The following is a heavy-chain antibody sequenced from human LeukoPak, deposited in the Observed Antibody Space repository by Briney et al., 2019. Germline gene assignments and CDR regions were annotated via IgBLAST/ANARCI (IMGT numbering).Heavy chain of an antibody. CDR1: GFTFSDYY. CDR2: ISSSGSTI. CDR3: ARDLDVRSSSCYDY. Sequence: PGGSLRLSCAASGFTFSDYYMSWIRQAPGKGLEGVSYISSSGSTIYYADSVKGRFTISRDNAKNSLYLQMNSLRAEDTAVYYCARDLDVRSSSCYDYWGQGTLVTVSS. J-gene: IGHJ4*02. D-gene: IGHD6-13*01. V-gene: IGHV3-11*01.